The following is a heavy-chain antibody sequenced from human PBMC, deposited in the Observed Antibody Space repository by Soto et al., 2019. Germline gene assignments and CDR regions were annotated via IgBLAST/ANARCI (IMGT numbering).Heavy chain of an antibody. D-gene: IGHD2-21*02. CDR1: GYTFTSYG. CDR3: AIPGQAYCGGDCYGAWI. J-gene: IGHJ3*02. CDR2: IIAYNGNT. V-gene: IGHV1-18*01. Sequence: QVQLVQSGAEVKKPGASVKVSCKASGYTFTSYGISWVRQAPGQGLEWMGWIIAYNGNTNYAQKLQGRVTMTTDTSTSTAYMELRSLRSDDTAVYYCAIPGQAYCGGDCYGAWIWGQGTMVTVSS.